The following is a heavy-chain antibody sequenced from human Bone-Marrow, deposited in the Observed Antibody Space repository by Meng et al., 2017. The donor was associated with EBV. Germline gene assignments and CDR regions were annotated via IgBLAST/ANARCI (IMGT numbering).Heavy chain of an antibody. CDR3: ARGGPYSSGWRNWFDP. J-gene: IGHJ5*02. V-gene: IGHV3-74*01. CDR1: GFTFSSYW. Sequence: EVQRVESGGGLVQPGGSLRRSCAASGFTFSSYWMHWVRQTPGKGLVWVSRINSDGSSTSYADSVKGRFTISRDNAKNTLYLQMNSLRAEDTAVYYCARGGPYSSGWRNWFDPWGQGTLVTVDS. D-gene: IGHD6-19*01. CDR2: INSDGSST.